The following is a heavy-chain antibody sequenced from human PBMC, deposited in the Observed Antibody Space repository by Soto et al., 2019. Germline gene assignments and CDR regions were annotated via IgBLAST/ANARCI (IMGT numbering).Heavy chain of an antibody. D-gene: IGHD6-6*01. Sequence: SETLSLTCAVYGGFLSESYWTWIRQPPGKGLEWIGEINHVGGTNYNPSLKSRVTISVDTSKNQFSLKLSSVTAADTAVYYCARDLLRAARPTDYYYYYGMDVWGQGTTVTVSS. CDR2: INHVGGT. CDR3: ARDLLRAARPTDYYYYYGMDV. V-gene: IGHV4-34*01. CDR1: GGFLSESY. J-gene: IGHJ6*02.